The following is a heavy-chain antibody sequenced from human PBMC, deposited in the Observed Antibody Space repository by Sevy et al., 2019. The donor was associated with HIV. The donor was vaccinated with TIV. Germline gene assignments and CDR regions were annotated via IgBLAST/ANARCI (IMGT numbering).Heavy chain of an antibody. CDR1: GGTFSSYA. J-gene: IGHJ3*02. CDR3: ASDVSDNAFDI. CDR2: IIPIFGTA. Sequence: ASVKVPCKASGGTFSSYAISWVRQAPGQGLEWMGGIIPIFGTANYAQKFQGRVTITADESTSTAYMELSSLRSEDTAVYYCASDVSDNAFDIWGQGTMVTVSS. V-gene: IGHV1-69*13. D-gene: IGHD3-16*02.